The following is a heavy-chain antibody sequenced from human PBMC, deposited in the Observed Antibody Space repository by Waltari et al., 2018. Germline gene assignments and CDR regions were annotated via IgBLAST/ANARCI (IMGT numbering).Heavy chain of an antibody. CDR3: AREHYSGGF. CDR1: GFTVSSNY. D-gene: IGHD4-4*01. J-gene: IGHJ4*02. CDR2: IYSGGTT. Sequence: EVQLVESGGGLIQPGGSLRLSCAASGFTVSSNYMTWVRQAPGKGLEWVSVIYSGGTTYYADSVKGRFTISRDNSKNTVYLQLNSLTVEDTAVYYCAREHYSGGFWGQGTLVTVSS. V-gene: IGHV3-53*01.